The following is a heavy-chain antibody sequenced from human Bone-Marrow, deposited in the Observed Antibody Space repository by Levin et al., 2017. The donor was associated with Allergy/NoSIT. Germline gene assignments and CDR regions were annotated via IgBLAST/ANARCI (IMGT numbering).Heavy chain of an antibody. D-gene: IGHD3-22*01. CDR2: ISSSGDST. V-gene: IGHV3-48*02. CDR1: GFSSWHYT. J-gene: IGHJ4*02. CDR3: ARDPARGYYDSSGYSGDH. Sequence: GGSLRLSCAASGFSSWHYTMNWVRQAPGKGLEWVSCISSSGDSTYYADSVKGRFTISRDNAKNSLYLQLNRLRDEDTALYYCARDPARGYYDSSGYSGDHWGQGTLVTVSS.